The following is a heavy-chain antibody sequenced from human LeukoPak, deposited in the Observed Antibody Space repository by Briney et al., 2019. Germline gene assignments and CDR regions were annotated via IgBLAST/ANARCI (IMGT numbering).Heavy chain of an antibody. V-gene: IGHV4-59*08. D-gene: IGHD3-9*01. CDR3: ARYILTVTGYWYFDL. CDR2: IYYSGST. CDR1: SGSMNNHY. Sequence: PSETLSLTCTVSSGSMNNHYWSWIRQPPGRGLEWVGYIYYSGSTNYNPSLKSRVTISVDTSKNQFSLSLNSVTAADTAVYFCARYILTVTGYWYFDLWGRGTLVTVSS. J-gene: IGHJ2*01.